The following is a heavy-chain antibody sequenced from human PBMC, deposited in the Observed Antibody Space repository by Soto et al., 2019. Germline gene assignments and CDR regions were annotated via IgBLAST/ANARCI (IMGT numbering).Heavy chain of an antibody. V-gene: IGHV1-24*01. CDR2: FDPEDGET. CDR3: ATSRSPGDYIWGSYRDTTFDY. Sequence: AAPVKVSRKVSGYTLTVLSMHWGRQAPGKGLEWMGGFDPEDGETIYAQKFQGRVTMTEDTSTDTAYMELSSLRSEDTAVYYCATSRSPGDYIWGSYRDTTFDYWGQGTLVTVS. CDR1: GYTLTVLS. D-gene: IGHD3-16*02. J-gene: IGHJ4*02.